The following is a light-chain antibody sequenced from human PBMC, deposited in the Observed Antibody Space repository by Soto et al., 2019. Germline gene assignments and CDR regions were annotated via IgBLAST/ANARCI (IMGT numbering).Light chain of an antibody. CDR3: SSYGGSNTVV. V-gene: IGLV2-8*01. Sequence: QSALTQPPSASGSPGQSVTIPCTGSSSDVGGYNYVSWYQQHPGKAPNLMIYEVSKRPSGVPDRLSGCKSGNTASLTVSGLQAEDEADYYCSSYGGSNTVVFGGETKLTVL. CDR2: EVS. CDR1: SSDVGGYNY. J-gene: IGLJ2*01.